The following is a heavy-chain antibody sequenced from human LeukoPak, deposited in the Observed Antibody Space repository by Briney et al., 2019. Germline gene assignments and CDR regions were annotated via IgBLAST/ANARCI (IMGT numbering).Heavy chain of an antibody. CDR3: ASGRQLGY. CDR1: GFSFSSHW. Sequence: PGGSLRLSCAVSGFSFSSHWMSWVRQAPGKGLEWVANIKQDGSEKYYVDSVKGRFIISRDNAKNSLYLQMNSLRVEDTAVYYCASGRQLGYWGQGTLITVSS. CDR2: IKQDGSEK. D-gene: IGHD4-11*01. J-gene: IGHJ4*02. V-gene: IGHV3-7*03.